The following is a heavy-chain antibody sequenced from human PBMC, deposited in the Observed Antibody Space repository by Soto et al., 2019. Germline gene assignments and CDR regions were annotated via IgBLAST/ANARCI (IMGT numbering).Heavy chain of an antibody. J-gene: IGHJ4*02. D-gene: IGHD3-3*01. V-gene: IGHV1-3*01. CDR2: INAGNGNT. CDR1: GYTFTSYA. Sequence: ASVKVSCKASGYTFTSYAMHWVRQAPGQRLEWMGWINAGNGNTKYSQKFQGRVTTTRDTSASTAYMELSSLRSEDTALYYCARGDDFWSGYYISDYWGQGTLVTVSS. CDR3: ARGDDFWSGYYISDY.